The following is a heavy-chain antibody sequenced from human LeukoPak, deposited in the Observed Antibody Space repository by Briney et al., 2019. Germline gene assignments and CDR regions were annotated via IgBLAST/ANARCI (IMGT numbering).Heavy chain of an antibody. CDR3: ARGALGYSYGYFDY. V-gene: IGHV3-21*01. J-gene: IGHJ4*02. Sequence: GGSLRLSCAASGFTFSSYSMNWVRQAPGKGLEWVSSISSSSSYIYYAGSVKGRFTISRDNAKNSLYLQMNSLRAEDTAVYYCARGALGYSYGYFDYWGQGTLVTVSS. CDR1: GFTFSSYS. D-gene: IGHD5-18*01. CDR2: ISSSSSYI.